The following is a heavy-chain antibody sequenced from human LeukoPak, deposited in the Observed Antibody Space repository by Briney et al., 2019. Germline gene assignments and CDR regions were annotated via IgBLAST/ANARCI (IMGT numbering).Heavy chain of an antibody. J-gene: IGHJ4*02. V-gene: IGHV3-11*01. D-gene: IGHD6-13*01. CDR2: ISSSGSTI. Sequence: GGSLRLSCAASEFTFSDYYMSWIRQAPGKGLEWVSYISSSGSTIYYADSVKGRFTISRDNAKNSLYLQMNSLRAEDTAVYYCARDFYSSSWNFDYWGQGTLVTVSS. CDR3: ARDFYSSSWNFDY. CDR1: EFTFSDYY.